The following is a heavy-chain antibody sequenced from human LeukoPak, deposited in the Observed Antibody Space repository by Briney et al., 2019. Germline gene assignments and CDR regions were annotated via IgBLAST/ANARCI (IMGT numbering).Heavy chain of an antibody. J-gene: IGHJ4*02. CDR2: IYYSGST. CDR3: ARAKLLVQGPLFDY. V-gene: IGHV4-61*01. D-gene: IGHD3-10*01. Sequence: PSETLSLTCTVSGGSVSSGSYYWSWIRQAPGKGLEWIGYIYYSGSTNYNPSLKSRVTISVDTSKNQFSLKLSSVTAADTAVYYCARAKLLVQGPLFDYWGQGTLVTVSS. CDR1: GGSVSSGSYY.